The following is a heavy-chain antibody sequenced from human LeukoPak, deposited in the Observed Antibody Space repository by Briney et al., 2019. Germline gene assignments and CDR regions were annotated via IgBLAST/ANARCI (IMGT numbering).Heavy chain of an antibody. Sequence: GGSLRLSCAASGFTFSRYWMSWVRQAPGKGLEWVANIKQDGSEKYYVDSVKGRFTISRDNAKNSLYLQMNSLRAEDTAVYYCARESVATITDQSFLFDYWGQGTLVTVSS. D-gene: IGHD5-12*01. J-gene: IGHJ4*02. CDR3: ARESVATITDQSFLFDY. CDR2: IKQDGSEK. V-gene: IGHV3-7*01. CDR1: GFTFSRYW.